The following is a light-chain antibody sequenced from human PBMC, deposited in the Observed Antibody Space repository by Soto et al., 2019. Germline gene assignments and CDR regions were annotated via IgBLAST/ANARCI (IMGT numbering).Light chain of an antibody. CDR2: EVS. Sequence: QSVLAQPPSPSGSPGQSVTISGTGTRSDVGGYNYVSWYQQYPGKAPKLMIYEVSKRPSGVPDRFSGSKSGNTASLTVSGLQAEDEADYYCSSYAGSNEGVFGTGTKVTVL. CDR1: RSDVGGYNY. V-gene: IGLV2-8*01. CDR3: SSYAGSNEGV. J-gene: IGLJ1*01.